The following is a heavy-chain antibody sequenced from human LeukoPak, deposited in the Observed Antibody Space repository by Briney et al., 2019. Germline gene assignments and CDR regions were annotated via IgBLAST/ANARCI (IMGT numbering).Heavy chain of an antibody. J-gene: IGHJ5*02. CDR2: INHSGSI. CDR3: ARGVAEWFDP. CDR1: GGSFSGYY. Sequence: SETLSLTCAVYGGSFSGYYWSWIRQPPGKGLEWIGEINHSGSINYNPSLKSRVTISVDTSKNQFSLKLSSVTAADTAVYYCARGVAEWFDPWGQGTLVTVSS. V-gene: IGHV4-34*01. D-gene: IGHD1-14*01.